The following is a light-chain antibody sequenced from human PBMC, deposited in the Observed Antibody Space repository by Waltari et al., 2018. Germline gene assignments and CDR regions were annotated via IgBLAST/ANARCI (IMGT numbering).Light chain of an antibody. V-gene: IGLV2-8*01. J-gene: IGLJ1*01. CDR3: SSYTGTSYV. Sequence: QSALTQPPSASGSLGQSVTISCTGTRSDVCAYDSVSWFQQHPGKAPKLIIWGVSKRPSGVPGRFSGSKSGNTASLTVSGLQSEDEADYYCSSYTGTSYVFGPGTQVTVL. CDR1: RSDVCAYDS. CDR2: GVS.